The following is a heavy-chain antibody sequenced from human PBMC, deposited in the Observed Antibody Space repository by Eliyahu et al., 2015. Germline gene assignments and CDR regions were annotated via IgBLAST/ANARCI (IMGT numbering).Heavy chain of an antibody. CDR2: IRYDKNNQ. V-gene: IGHV3-30*02. D-gene: IGHD1-26*01. J-gene: IGHJ4*02. CDR1: GFPFNIYG. Sequence: QVQLVESGGGVVQPGGSLRLSXLASGFPFNIYGMHWVRQAPGKGLEWVTFIRYDKNNQYYTDSVKGRLTISRDSSKNTVYLQMNSLRPEDTAVYYCATQHSGKFAYYFDYWGQGTPVTVSS. CDR3: ATQHSGKFAYYFDY.